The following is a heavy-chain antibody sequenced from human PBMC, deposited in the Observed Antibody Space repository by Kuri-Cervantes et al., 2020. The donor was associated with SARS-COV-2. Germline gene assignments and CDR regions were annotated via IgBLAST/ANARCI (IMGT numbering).Heavy chain of an antibody. CDR2: IIPIFGTA. J-gene: IGHJ6*03. Sequence: SVKVSCKASGYTFTDYYIHWVRQAPGQGLEWMGGIIPIFGTANYAQKFQGRVTITADESTSTAYMELSSLRSEDTAVYYCALGYWGSGYPRNYYYMDAWGKGTTVTVSS. CDR1: GYTFTDYY. V-gene: IGHV1-69*13. CDR3: ALGYWGSGYPRNYYYMDA. D-gene: IGHD3-22*01.